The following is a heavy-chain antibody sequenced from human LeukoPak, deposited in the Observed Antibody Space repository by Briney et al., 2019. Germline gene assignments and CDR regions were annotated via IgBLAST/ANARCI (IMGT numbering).Heavy chain of an antibody. CDR3: ARFGRGGYYYMDV. D-gene: IGHD3-16*01. J-gene: IGHJ6*03. V-gene: IGHV4-59*01. CDR2: IYYSGST. CDR1: GGSISSYY. Sequence: SETLSLTCTVSGGSISSYYWSWIRQPPGKGLEWIGYIYYSGSTNYNPSLKSRVTISVDTSKNQFSLKLSSVTAADTAVYYRARFGRGGYYYMDVWGKGTTVTVSS.